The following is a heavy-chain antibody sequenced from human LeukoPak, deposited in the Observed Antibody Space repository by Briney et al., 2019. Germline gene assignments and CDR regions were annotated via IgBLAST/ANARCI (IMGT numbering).Heavy chain of an antibody. CDR2: ISSSSSYI. V-gene: IGHV3-21*04. J-gene: IGHJ4*02. CDR3: AKDRSGSYSQGLDY. Sequence: GGSLRLSCAASGFTFSSYGIHWVRQAPGKGLEWVSSISSSSSYIYYADSVKGRFTISRDNAKNSLYLQMNSLRAEDTAVFYCAKDRSGSYSQGLDYWGQGTLVTVSS. D-gene: IGHD1-26*01. CDR1: GFTFSSYG.